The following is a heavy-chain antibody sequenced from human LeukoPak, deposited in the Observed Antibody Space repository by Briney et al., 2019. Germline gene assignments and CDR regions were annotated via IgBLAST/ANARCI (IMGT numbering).Heavy chain of an antibody. D-gene: IGHD6-19*01. CDR1: GFTFSSYG. Sequence: PGGSLRLSCAASGFTFSSYGMHWVRQAPGKGLEWVAVIWYDGSNKYYADSVKGRFTISRDNSKNTLYLQMNSLRAEDTAVYYCAKGEAVAGTIDYWGQGTLVTVSS. J-gene: IGHJ4*02. CDR3: AKGEAVAGTIDY. V-gene: IGHV3-33*06. CDR2: IWYDGSNK.